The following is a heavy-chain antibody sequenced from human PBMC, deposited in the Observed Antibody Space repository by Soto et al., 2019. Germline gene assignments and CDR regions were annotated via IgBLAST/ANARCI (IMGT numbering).Heavy chain of an antibody. CDR2: ISYAGSNK. Sequence: QVQLVESGGGVVQPGRCLRLSCAASGFTFSSSAMHWVRQAPGKGLEWVAVISYAGSNKYYADSVKGRFTISRDNSKNLLYLQTHSLRAEDTAVYYWAREVRTYWGVACYSAAFAIWCQETTVTVST. V-gene: IGHV3-30-3*01. CDR3: AREVRTYWGVACYSAAFAI. CDR1: GFTFSSSA. D-gene: IGHD2-21*02. J-gene: IGHJ3*02.